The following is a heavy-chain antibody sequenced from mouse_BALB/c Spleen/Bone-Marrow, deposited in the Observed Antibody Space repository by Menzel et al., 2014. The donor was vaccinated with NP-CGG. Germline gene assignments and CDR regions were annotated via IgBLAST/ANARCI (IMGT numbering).Heavy chain of an antibody. CDR1: GYTFTNYF. D-gene: IGHD1-2*01. Sequence: VKLQESGAELVKPGASVKLSCRVSGYTFTNYFVYWVKQRPGQGLEWIGEINPSNDTPNFNEKFKSKATLTVDKSSSTAYMQLSSLTSEDSAVYYCTRSGYYGYGWYFDVGGAGTTVTVSS. J-gene: IGHJ1*01. CDR3: TRSGYYGYGWYFDV. V-gene: IGHV1S81*02. CDR2: INPSNDTP.